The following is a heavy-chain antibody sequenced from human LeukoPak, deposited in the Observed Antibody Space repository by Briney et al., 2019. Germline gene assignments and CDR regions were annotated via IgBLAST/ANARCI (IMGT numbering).Heavy chain of an antibody. Sequence: SETLSLTCAVYGGSLSGYYWSWIRQPAGKGLEWIGRIYTSGSTNYNPSLKSRVTMSVDTSKNQFSLKLSSVTAADTAVYYCARVIRGGAFDPWGQGTLVTVSS. V-gene: IGHV4-59*10. CDR3: ARVIRGGAFDP. D-gene: IGHD3-16*01. J-gene: IGHJ5*02. CDR2: IYTSGST. CDR1: GGSLSGYY.